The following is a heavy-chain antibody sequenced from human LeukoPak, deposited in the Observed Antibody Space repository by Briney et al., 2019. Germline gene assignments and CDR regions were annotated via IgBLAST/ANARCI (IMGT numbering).Heavy chain of an antibody. V-gene: IGHV5-51*01. J-gene: IGHJ5*02. Sequence: GESLQISCKGSGYSFTSYWISWVRQMPGKDLESMAIIYPGDSDTRYSPSFQGQVTISADKSISTAYLQWSSLKASDTAMYYCARLYGSGSYYTWFDPWGQGTLVTVSS. D-gene: IGHD3-10*01. CDR2: IYPGDSDT. CDR1: GYSFTSYW. CDR3: ARLYGSGSYYTWFDP.